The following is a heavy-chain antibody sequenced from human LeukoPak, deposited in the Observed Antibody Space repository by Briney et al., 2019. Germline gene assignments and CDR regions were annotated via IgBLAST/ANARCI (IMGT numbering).Heavy chain of an antibody. CDR1: GFTFSAYW. V-gene: IGHV3-7*01. CDR3: AKDLASPGALDL. Sequence: GGSLRLSCAASGFTFSAYWMHWVRQAPGKGLEWLADIRQDGDQTYYADSVKGRFTISRDNAKNSLYLQLNSLRAEDTAVYYCAKDLASPGALDLWGQGTLVSVSS. J-gene: IGHJ4*02. CDR2: IRQDGDQT.